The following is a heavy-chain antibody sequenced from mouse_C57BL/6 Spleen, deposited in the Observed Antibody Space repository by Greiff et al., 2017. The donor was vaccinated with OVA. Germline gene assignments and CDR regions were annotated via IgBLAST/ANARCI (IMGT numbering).Heavy chain of an antibody. V-gene: IGHV1-62-2*01. CDR1: GYTFTEYT. CDR2: FYPGSGSI. CDR3: ARHEPGLLRGDYFDY. J-gene: IGHJ2*01. D-gene: IGHD2-3*01. Sequence: VQVVESGAELVKPGASVKLSCKASGYTFTEYTIHWVKQRSGQGLEWIGWFYPGSGSIKYNEKFKDKATLTADKSSSTVYMELSRLTSEDSAVYFCARHEPGLLRGDYFDYWGQGTTLTVSS.